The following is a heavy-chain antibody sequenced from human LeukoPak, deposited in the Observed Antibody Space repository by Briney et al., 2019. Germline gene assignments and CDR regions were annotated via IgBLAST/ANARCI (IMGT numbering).Heavy chain of an antibody. CDR2: IYPGDSDT. D-gene: IGHD2-2*01. J-gene: IGHJ5*02. Sequence: GESLKISCKGSGYSFTSYWIGWVRQMPGKGLEWMEIIYPGDSDTRYSPSFQGQVTISADKSISTAYLQWSSLKASDTAMYYCARQGARYCSSTSCFGDPWGQGTLVTVSS. V-gene: IGHV5-51*01. CDR1: GYSFTSYW. CDR3: ARQGARYCSSTSCFGDP.